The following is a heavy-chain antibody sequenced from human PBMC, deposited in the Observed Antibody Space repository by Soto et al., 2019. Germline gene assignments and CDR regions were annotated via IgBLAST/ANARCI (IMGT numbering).Heavy chain of an antibody. CDR2: IYSGGST. D-gene: IGHD2-2*01. CDR1: GFTVRSNY. Sequence: EVQLVESGGGLVQPGGSLRLSCAASGFTVRSNYMSWVRQAPGKGLEWVSVIYSGGSTYYADSVKGRFTISRDNSKNTLYLQMNSLRAEDTAVYYCARIPVVPAAMPRDYYYYYMDGWGKGTTVTVSS. J-gene: IGHJ6*03. CDR3: ARIPVVPAAMPRDYYYYYMDG. V-gene: IGHV3-66*01.